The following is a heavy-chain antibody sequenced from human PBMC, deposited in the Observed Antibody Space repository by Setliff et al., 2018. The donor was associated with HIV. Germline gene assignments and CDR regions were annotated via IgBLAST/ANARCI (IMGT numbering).Heavy chain of an antibody. J-gene: IGHJ6*02. D-gene: IGHD4-4*01. CDR2: MNPNSGNT. CDR1: GYTFTSYG. V-gene: IGHV1-8*02. Sequence: ASVKVSCKASGYTFTSYGINWVRQATGQGLEWMGWMNPNSGNTGYAQKFQGRLTMTRNTSISTVNMELSSLRSEDTAVYFCARVGRLHYLTPFYYYGMDVWGQGTTVTVSS. CDR3: ARVGRLHYLTPFYYYGMDV.